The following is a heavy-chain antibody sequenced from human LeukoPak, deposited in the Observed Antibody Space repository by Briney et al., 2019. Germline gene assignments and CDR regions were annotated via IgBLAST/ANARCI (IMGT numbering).Heavy chain of an antibody. D-gene: IGHD4-11*01. CDR1: GFTFSSYS. CDR3: ARSKIDY. Sequence: GGSLRLSCAASGFTFSSYSMNWVRQAPGKGLEWVSSISSSSSYIYYADSVKGRFTISRDNAKNSLDLQMSSLRADDTALYYCARSKIDYWGQGTLVTVSS. CDR2: ISSSSSYI. J-gene: IGHJ4*02. V-gene: IGHV3-21*01.